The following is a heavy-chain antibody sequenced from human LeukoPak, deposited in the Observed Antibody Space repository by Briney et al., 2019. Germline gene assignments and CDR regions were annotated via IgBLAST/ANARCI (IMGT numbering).Heavy chain of an antibody. J-gene: IGHJ4*02. CDR3: ARVSGGSFVY. Sequence: SETLSLTCAVYGGSFTGDYWNWIRQPPGKGLEWIGEIIHSGSTKYNPSLESRVSISVDSSKNQFSLKLRSVTAADTAVYYCARVSGGSFVYWGQGTLVTVSS. CDR2: IIHSGST. CDR1: GGSFTGDY. V-gene: IGHV4-34*12. D-gene: IGHD2-8*02.